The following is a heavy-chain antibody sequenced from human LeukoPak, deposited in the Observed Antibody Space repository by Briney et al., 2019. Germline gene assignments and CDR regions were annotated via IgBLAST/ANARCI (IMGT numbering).Heavy chain of an antibody. Sequence: ASVKVSCKASGYTFTSYYMHWVRQAPGQGLEWMGIINPSGGSTSYAQKFQGRVTMTRDTSTSTVYMELSSLRPEDTAVYYCARVREWDDAFDIWGQGTMVTVSS. CDR1: GYTFTSYY. CDR2: INPSGGST. CDR3: ARVREWDDAFDI. D-gene: IGHD1-26*01. J-gene: IGHJ3*02. V-gene: IGHV1-46*01.